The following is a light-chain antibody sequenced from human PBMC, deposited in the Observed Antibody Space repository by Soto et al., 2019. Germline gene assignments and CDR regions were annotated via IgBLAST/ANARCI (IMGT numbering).Light chain of an antibody. CDR2: ATY. CDR3: QESYSVAAVS. V-gene: IGKV1-39*01. Sequence: DIQMTQSPSSLSASVGDRVTITCRASQSIDNYLNWYQHKPGKAPKLLIYATYILQRGVPSRFSGSGSGTDFTLTIISLQAEDFATYFCQESYSVAAVSFGGGTKVEAK. J-gene: IGKJ4*01. CDR1: QSIDNY.